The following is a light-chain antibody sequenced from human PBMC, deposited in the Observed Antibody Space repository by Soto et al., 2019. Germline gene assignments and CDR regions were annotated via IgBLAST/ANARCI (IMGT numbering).Light chain of an antibody. CDR1: NTDVGAFNL. Sequence: QSALTQPASVSGSPGQSITISCTGTNTDVGAFNLVSWYQQHPVKAPKLIIFGVTDRPSGVSNRFSGSKSGNTASLTISGLQAEDEGDYYCCSYACSGTYWIFGGGTQVTVL. V-gene: IGLV2-23*02. J-gene: IGLJ3*02. CDR2: GVT. CDR3: CSYACSGTYWI.